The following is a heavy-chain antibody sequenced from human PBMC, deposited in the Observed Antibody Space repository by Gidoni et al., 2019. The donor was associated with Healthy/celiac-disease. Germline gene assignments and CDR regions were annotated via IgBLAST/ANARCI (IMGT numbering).Heavy chain of an antibody. J-gene: IGHJ6*02. Sequence: QVQLQQWGAGLLKPSETLSLTCAVYGGSFSGYYWSWIRQPPGKGLEWIGEINHSGSTNYNPSLKSRVTISVDTSKNQFSLKLSSVTAADTAVYYCARVPVVVPAAIEPDYYYYGMDVWGQGTTVTVSS. V-gene: IGHV4-34*01. D-gene: IGHD2-2*02. CDR1: GGSFSGYY. CDR3: ARVPVVVPAAIEPDYYYYGMDV. CDR2: INHSGST.